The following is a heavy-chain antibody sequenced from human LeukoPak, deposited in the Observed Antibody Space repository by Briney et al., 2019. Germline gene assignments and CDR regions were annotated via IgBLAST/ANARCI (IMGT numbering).Heavy chain of an antibody. CDR1: GGSISSSNW. D-gene: IGHD2-2*01. J-gene: IGHJ4*02. CDR3: ARGDCSTNSCSFDY. V-gene: IGHV4-4*02. CDR2: IYHSGST. Sequence: PSGTLSLTCAVSGGSISSSNWWSWVRQPPGKGLEWIGEIYHSGSTNYNPSLKSRVTMSVDTSKNQFSLKLSSVTAADTAVYYCARGDCSTNSCSFDYWGQGTLVTVSS.